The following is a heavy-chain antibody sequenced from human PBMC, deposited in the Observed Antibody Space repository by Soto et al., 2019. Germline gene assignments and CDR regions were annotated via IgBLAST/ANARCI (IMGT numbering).Heavy chain of an antibody. V-gene: IGHV3-21*01. D-gene: IGHD3-22*01. CDR1: GFTFSSYS. CDR3: ARDPYYYDSSEGY. J-gene: IGHJ4*02. CDR2: ISSSSSYI. Sequence: EVQLVESGGGLVKPGGSLRLSCAASGFTFSSYSMNWVRQAPGKGLEWVSSISSSSSYIYYADSVKGRFTISRDNAKNSLYLQMNSLRAEDTAVYYCARDPYYYDSSEGYWGQGTLVTVSS.